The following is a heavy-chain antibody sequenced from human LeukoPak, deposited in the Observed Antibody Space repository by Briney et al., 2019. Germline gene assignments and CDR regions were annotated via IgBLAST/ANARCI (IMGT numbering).Heavy chain of an antibody. CDR2: VYYTGST. CDR1: GGSISNYY. J-gene: IGHJ4*02. D-gene: IGHD5-24*01. V-gene: IGHV4-59*01. Sequence: PSETLSLTCPVSGGSISNYYYWTWIRQPPGKGLEWIGYVYYTGSTNFNPSLKSRVTMSLDTSRNQFSLKLTSLTAADTAVYYCARGAMATTPLFDYWGQGTLVTVSS. CDR3: ARGAMATTPLFDY.